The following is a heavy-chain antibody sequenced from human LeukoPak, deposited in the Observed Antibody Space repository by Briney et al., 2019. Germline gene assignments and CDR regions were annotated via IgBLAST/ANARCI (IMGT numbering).Heavy chain of an antibody. J-gene: IGHJ4*02. CDR3: ARGGAVAGFDY. CDR1: GYTFASYD. D-gene: IGHD6-19*01. V-gene: IGHV1-8*03. CDR2: MNPNSGNT. Sequence: GASVKVSCKASGYTFASYDINWVRQATGQGLGWMGWMNPNSGNTGYAQKFQGRVTITRNTSISTAYMELSSLRSEDTAVYYCARGGAVAGFDYWSQGTLVTVSS.